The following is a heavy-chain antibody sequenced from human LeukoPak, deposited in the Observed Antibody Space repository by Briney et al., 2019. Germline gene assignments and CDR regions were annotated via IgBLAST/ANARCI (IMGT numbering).Heavy chain of an antibody. CDR1: GYTFTSYD. V-gene: IGHV1-8*01. D-gene: IGHD6-13*01. CDR3: ARVYSSSWKRLFNWFDP. Sequence: ASVKVSCKASGYTFTSYDINWVRQATGQGLEWMGWMNPNSGNTGYAQKFQGRVTMTRNTSISTAYMELSSLRSEDTAVYYCARVYSSSWKRLFNWFDPWGQGTLATVSS. CDR2: MNPNSGNT. J-gene: IGHJ5*02.